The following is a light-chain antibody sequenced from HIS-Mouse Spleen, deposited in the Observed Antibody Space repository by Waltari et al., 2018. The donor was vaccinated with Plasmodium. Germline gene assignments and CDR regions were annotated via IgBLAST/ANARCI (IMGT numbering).Light chain of an antibody. CDR1: SSDVGCYNL. CDR3: GAYAGSRV. Sequence: QSALSQPASVSGSPGQSITISCPGTSSDVGCYNLVSWYQQHPGKAPKLMIYEGSKRAAGVSNRFSGSKSGNTASLTISGLQAEDDDDYYCGAYAGSRVFGGGTKLTVL. CDR2: EGS. V-gene: IGLV2-23*01. J-gene: IGLJ2*01.